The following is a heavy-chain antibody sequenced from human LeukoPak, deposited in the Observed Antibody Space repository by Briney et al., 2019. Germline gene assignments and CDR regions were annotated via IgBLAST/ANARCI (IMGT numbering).Heavy chain of an antibody. CDR3: ARGSHSSGWHYLFDY. J-gene: IGHJ4*02. V-gene: IGHV3-48*01. CDR2: ISSSSSTI. D-gene: IGHD6-19*01. Sequence: PGGSLRLSCAGSGFTFSSYSMNWVGQAPGKGLEGVSYISSSSSTIYYADSVKGRFTISRDNAKNSLYLQMNSLRAEDTAVYYCARGSHSSGWHYLFDYWGQGTLVTVSS. CDR1: GFTFSSYS.